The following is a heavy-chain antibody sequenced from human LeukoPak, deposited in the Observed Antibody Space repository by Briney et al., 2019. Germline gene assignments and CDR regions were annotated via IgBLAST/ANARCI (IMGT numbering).Heavy chain of an antibody. J-gene: IGHJ5*02. CDR2: ISSSGSTI. D-gene: IGHD3-16*02. CDR3: ARAGFLITFGGVIS. V-gene: IGHV3-11*04. CDR1: GFTFSDYY. Sequence: GGTLRLSCAASGFTFSDYYMSWIRQAPGKGLEWVSSISSSGSTIYYADSVKGRFTISRDNAKNSLYLQMNSLRAEDTAIYYCARAGFLITFGGVISWGQGTLVTVSS.